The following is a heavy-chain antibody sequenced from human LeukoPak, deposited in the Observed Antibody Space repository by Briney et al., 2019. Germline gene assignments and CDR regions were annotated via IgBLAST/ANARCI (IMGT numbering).Heavy chain of an antibody. CDR1: GYTFTGYY. J-gene: IGHJ4*02. CDR3: AVDPYDY. CDR2: INPNSGDT. Sequence: ASVKVSCKASGYTFTGYYMHWVRQAPGQGLEWMGWINPNSGDTNYVQRFQGRVTMTTDTSISTAYMDLRRLRSDDTAVYYCAVDPYDYWGQGTLVTVSS. V-gene: IGHV1-2*02.